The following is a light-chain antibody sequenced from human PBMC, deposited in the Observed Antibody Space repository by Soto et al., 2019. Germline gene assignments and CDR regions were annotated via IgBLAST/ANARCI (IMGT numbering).Light chain of an antibody. V-gene: IGKV3-15*01. CDR1: QSVRSK. CDR2: GAS. J-gene: IGKJ1*01. CDR3: QQYNNWPPWT. Sequence: EIVMTQSPATLSVSPGERATLSCRASQSVRSKLAWYQQKPGQAPRLLIHGASTRAPGFPARFSGSGSGTDFTLTISSLQSEDFAVYYCQQYNNWPPWTFGQGTKVDIK.